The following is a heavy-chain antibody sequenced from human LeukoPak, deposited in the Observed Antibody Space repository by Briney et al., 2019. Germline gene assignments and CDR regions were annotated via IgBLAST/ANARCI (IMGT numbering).Heavy chain of an antibody. CDR2: IYYSGST. D-gene: IGHD6-19*01. CDR1: GGSISSSSYY. J-gene: IGHJ4*02. Sequence: SETLSLTCTVSGGSISSSSYYWGWIRQPPGKGLEWIGSIYYSGSTYYNPSLKSRVTISVDTSKNQFSLRLSSVTAADTAVYYCARHVNSGWCILEIDYWGQGTLVTVSS. V-gene: IGHV4-39*01. CDR3: ARHVNSGWCILEIDY.